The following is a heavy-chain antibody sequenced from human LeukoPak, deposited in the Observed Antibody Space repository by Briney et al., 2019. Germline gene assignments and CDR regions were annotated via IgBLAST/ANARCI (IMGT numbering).Heavy chain of an antibody. Sequence: SETLSLTCTVSGGSISSYYWSWIRQPRGKGLEWIGYIYYSGSTNYNPSLKSRVTISVDTSKNQFSLKLSSVTAADTAVYYCARSWDTAMDIFDYWGQGTLVTVSS. D-gene: IGHD5-18*01. CDR1: GGSISSYY. CDR2: IYYSGST. CDR3: ARSWDTAMDIFDY. J-gene: IGHJ4*02. V-gene: IGHV4-59*01.